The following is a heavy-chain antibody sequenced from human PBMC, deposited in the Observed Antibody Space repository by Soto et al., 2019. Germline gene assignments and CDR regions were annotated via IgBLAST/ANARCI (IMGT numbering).Heavy chain of an antibody. CDR1: GGSILDSTYY. V-gene: IGHV4-39*01. D-gene: IGHD3-22*01. Sequence: QLLLQESGPGLVKPSETLSLTCTVSGGSILDSTYYWAWIRQSPGKGLEWIGTIFYSGGTFYTPSLTSRVTMSVDTSSNQFSLTLSSVTAADTAVYYCARKASGYYYCWFDPWGQGTLVTVSS. J-gene: IGHJ5*02. CDR3: ARKASGYYYCWFDP. CDR2: IFYSGGT.